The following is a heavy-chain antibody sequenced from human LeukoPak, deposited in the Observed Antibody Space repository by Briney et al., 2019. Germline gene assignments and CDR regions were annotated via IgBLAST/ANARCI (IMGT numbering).Heavy chain of an antibody. Sequence: PGGSLRLSCAASGFTFSNAWMNWVRQAPGKGLEWVGRIKSKIDGGTTYYAAPVKGRFTISRDDSKNTLYLQMNSLRAEDTAVYYCAKDDDWGRYKHWGQGTLVTVSS. CDR1: GFTFSNAW. J-gene: IGHJ1*01. D-gene: IGHD3-16*01. CDR2: IKSKIDGGTT. V-gene: IGHV3-15*01. CDR3: AKDDDWGRYKH.